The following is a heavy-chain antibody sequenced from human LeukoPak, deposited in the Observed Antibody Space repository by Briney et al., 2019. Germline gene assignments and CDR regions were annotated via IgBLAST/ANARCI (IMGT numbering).Heavy chain of an antibody. CDR1: GGSITQTNY. J-gene: IGHJ4*02. CDR3: SRENGAFSPFGY. Sequence: SGTLSLTCDVSGGSITQTNYWTWVRQPPGQGLEWIGEISLSGLTNYNPSLKSRVTMALDKSKNHLSLNLTSVTAADTAVYYCSRENGAFSPFGYWGQGTLVTVPS. CDR2: ISLSGLT. V-gene: IGHV4-4*02. D-gene: IGHD2-8*01.